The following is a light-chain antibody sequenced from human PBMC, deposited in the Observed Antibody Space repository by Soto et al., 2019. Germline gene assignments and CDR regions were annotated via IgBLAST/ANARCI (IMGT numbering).Light chain of an antibody. V-gene: IGKV1-39*01. CDR2: AAS. CDR3: QQSYSTPRA. J-gene: IGKJ3*01. Sequence: DIQMTQSPSSLSASVGDRVTITCRASQSISSYLNWYQQKPGKAPKLLIYAASSLQSGVPSRFSGSGSGTDFTLTISSLQPEDFATYVCQQSYSTPRAFGPGTKVDIK. CDR1: QSISSY.